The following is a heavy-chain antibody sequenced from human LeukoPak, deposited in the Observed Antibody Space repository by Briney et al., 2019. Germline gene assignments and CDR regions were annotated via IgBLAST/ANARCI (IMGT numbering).Heavy chain of an antibody. V-gene: IGHV1-58*01. CDR3: ATLVGARNWFDP. Sequence: SVKVSCKASGFTFRDSAVQWVRQARGQGLEWIGWIAVGSGHTDSAQNFQERVTITRDMSTNTAYMELSSLRYEDTAVYYCATLVGARNWFDPWGQGTLVTVSS. CDR1: GFTFRDSA. CDR2: IAVGSGHT. J-gene: IGHJ5*02. D-gene: IGHD1-26*01.